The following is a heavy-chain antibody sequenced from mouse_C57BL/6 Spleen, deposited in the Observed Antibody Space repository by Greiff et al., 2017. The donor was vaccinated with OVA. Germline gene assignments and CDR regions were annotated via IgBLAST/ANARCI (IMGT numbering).Heavy chain of an antibody. D-gene: IGHD2-4*01. V-gene: IGHV1-59*01. CDR1: GYTFTSYW. J-gene: IGHJ2*01. Sequence: QVQLQQPGAELVRPGTSVKLSCKASGYTFTSYWMHWVKQRPGQGLEWIGVIDPSDSYTNYNQKFKGKATLTVDTSSSTAYMQLSSLTSEDSAVYYCARQYYYDYDFFYWGQGTTLTVSS. CDR2: IDPSDSYT. CDR3: ARQYYYDYDFFY.